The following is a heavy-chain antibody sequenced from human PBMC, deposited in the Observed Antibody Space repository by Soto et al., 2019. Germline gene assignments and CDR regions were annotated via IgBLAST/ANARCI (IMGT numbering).Heavy chain of an antibody. CDR3: AKVGKGDYFDY. CDR2: ISYDGSNK. Sequence: QVQLVESGGGVVQPGRSLRLSCAASGFTFSSYGMHWVRQAPGKGLEWVAVISYDGSNKYYADSVKGRFTISRDNSKNTLYLQMNSLRAEDTAGYYCAKVGKGDYFDYWGQGTLVTVSS. J-gene: IGHJ4*02. CDR1: GFTFSSYG. D-gene: IGHD1-1*01. V-gene: IGHV3-30*18.